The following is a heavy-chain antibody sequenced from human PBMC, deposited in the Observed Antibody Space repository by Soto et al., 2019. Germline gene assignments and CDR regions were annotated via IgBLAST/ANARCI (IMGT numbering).Heavy chain of an antibody. Sequence: QVQLVQSGAEVKKPGSSVKVSCKTSGGTFSTHVIGWVRQAPGQGLEWMGGIVPKFGTTNYAHKFKGRVKITADESTSTAYMEVSSLTSEDTAVYYCVRGGSDNSGWYIWFDHWGQGTLVNVSA. J-gene: IGHJ5*02. D-gene: IGHD6-19*01. CDR2: IVPKFGTT. CDR1: GGTFSTHV. V-gene: IGHV1-69*01. CDR3: VRGGSDNSGWYIWFDH.